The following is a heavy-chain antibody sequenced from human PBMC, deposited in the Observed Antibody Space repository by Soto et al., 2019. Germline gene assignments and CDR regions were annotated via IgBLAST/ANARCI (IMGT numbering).Heavy chain of an antibody. CDR2: ISYDGSNK. CDR1: GFTFSSYA. J-gene: IGHJ6*02. CDR3: ARLYVFLAPAVAGTYYYYGMDV. D-gene: IGHD6-19*01. V-gene: IGHV3-30-3*01. Sequence: GGSLRLSCAASGFTFSSYAMHWVRQAPGKGLEWVAVISYDGSNKYYADSVKGRFTISRDNSKNTLYLQMNSLRAEDTAVYYCARLYVFLAPAVAGTYYYYGMDVWGQGTTVTVSS.